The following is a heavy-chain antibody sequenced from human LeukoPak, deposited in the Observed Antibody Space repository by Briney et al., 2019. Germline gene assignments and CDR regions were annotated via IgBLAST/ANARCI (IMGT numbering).Heavy chain of an antibody. CDR1: GFTVSSNY. CDR2: IYSGGST. Sequence: PGGSLRLSCAASGFTVSSNYMSWVRQAPGKGLEWVSVIYSGGSTYYADSVKGRFTISRDNSKNTLYLQMNSLRAEDTAVYYCAKGPEQQLGPDWFDPWGQGTLVTVSS. D-gene: IGHD6-13*01. V-gene: IGHV3-53*05. CDR3: AKGPEQQLGPDWFDP. J-gene: IGHJ5*02.